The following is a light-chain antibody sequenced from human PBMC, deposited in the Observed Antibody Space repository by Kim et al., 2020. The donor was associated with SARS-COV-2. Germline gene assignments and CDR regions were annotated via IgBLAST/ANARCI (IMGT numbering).Light chain of an antibody. Sequence: RQTATLTCTGNSNNVGNQGAAWLQQHQGHPHKLLSYRNNNRPSGISERLSASRSGNTASLTITGLQPEDEADYYCSAWDSSLSAQVFGGGTQLTVL. CDR2: RNN. V-gene: IGLV10-54*01. J-gene: IGLJ3*02. CDR3: SAWDSSLSAQV. CDR1: SNNVGNQG.